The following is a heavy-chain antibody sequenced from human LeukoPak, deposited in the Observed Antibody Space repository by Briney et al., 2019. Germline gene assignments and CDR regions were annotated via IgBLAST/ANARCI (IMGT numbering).Heavy chain of an antibody. J-gene: IGHJ4*02. CDR1: GFTFSSYS. CDR2: ISSSSSYI. V-gene: IGHV3-21*01. CDR3: ARDHSGVYYDFWSGYPLPHY. Sequence: GGSLRLSCAASGFTFSSYSMNWVRQAPGKGLEWVSSISSSSSYIYYADSVKGRFTISRDNAKNSLYLQMNSLRAEDTAVYYCARDHSGVYYDFWSGYPLPHYWGQGTLVTVSS. D-gene: IGHD3-3*01.